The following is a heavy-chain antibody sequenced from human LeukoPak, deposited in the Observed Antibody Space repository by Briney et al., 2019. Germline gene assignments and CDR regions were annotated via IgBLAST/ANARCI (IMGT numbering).Heavy chain of an antibody. Sequence: GGSLRLSCAPSGLSVTSNAMNWVRQAPGKGLEWASAITSDGATLYGGSVKGRFAISRDNSRNTLYLQMNNLRAEDTALYYCATLYHDHGAYWGQGTLVTVSS. CDR2: ITSDGAT. V-gene: IGHV3-23*01. CDR3: ATLYHDHGAY. CDR1: GLSVTSNA. D-gene: IGHD4-17*01. J-gene: IGHJ4*02.